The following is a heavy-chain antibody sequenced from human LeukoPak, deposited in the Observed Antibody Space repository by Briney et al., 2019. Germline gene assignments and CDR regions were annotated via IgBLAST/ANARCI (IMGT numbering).Heavy chain of an antibody. D-gene: IGHD3-22*01. CDR2: INPNSGGT. Sequence: ASVKVSCKASGYTFTGYYMHWVRQAPEQGLEWMGWINPNSGGTNYAQKFQGRVTMTRDTSISTAYMELSRLRSDDTAVYYCARSLMGYYDSSGFDYWGQGTLVTVSS. J-gene: IGHJ4*02. V-gene: IGHV1-2*02. CDR3: ARSLMGYYDSSGFDY. CDR1: GYTFTGYY.